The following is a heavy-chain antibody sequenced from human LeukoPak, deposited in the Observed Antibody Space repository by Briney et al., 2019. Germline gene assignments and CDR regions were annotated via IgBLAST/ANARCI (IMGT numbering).Heavy chain of an antibody. CDR3: ARAKYYDSSGYFFRFDY. V-gene: IGHV4-34*01. CDR2: INHSGST. D-gene: IGHD3-22*01. Sequence: KPSETLSLTCAVYGGSFSGYYWSWIRQPPGKGLEWIGEINHSGSTNYNPSLKSRVTISVDTSKNQFSLKLSSVTAADTAVYYCARAKYYDSSGYFFRFDYWGQGTLVTVSS. CDR1: GGSFSGYY. J-gene: IGHJ4*02.